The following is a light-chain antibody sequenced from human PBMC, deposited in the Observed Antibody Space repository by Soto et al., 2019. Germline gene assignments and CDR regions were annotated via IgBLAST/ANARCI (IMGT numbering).Light chain of an antibody. CDR1: QDIRNN. J-gene: IGKJ1*01. V-gene: IGKV1-17*01. CDR3: LQHNAYPWT. Sequence: DIQMTQSPSSLSASVGDRVTITCRASQDIRNNLGWYQQEPGKAPKRLQGGVPSRFSGSGSGTEFTLTISSLQPEDFATYYCLQHNAYPWTFGQGIKVDIK.